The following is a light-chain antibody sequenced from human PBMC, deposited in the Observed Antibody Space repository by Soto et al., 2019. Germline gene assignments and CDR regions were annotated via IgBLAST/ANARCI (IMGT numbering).Light chain of an antibody. Sequence: AIQMTQSPSSLSASVGDRVTITCRASQGIGNDLGWYQQKPEEAPKLLIYAASNLQTRVPSRFSGSGSGTDLTPTIRNLQPQDFATYYCLQDHDSPSAFGPGTRVDIK. CDR2: AAS. J-gene: IGKJ3*01. V-gene: IGKV1-6*01. CDR1: QGIGND. CDR3: LQDHDSPSA.